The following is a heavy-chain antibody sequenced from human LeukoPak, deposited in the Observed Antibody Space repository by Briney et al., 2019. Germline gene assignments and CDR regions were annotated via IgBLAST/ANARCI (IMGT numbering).Heavy chain of an antibody. V-gene: IGHV1-2*02. J-gene: IGHJ4*02. D-gene: IGHD2-15*01. CDR1: GYTFTGYY. CDR2: INPNSGGT. Sequence: EASVKVSCKASGYTFTGYYMHWVRQAPGQGLEWMGWINPNSGGTNYAQKFQGRVTMTEDTSTDTAYMELSSLRSEDTAVYYCATVAVGVVVAASHFDYWGQGTLVTVSS. CDR3: ATVAVGVVVAASHFDY.